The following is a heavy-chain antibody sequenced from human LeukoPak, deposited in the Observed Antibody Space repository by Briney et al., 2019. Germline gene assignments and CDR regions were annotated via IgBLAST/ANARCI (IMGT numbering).Heavy chain of an antibody. Sequence: GGSLRLSCATSDSPVSDNYMSWVRQAPGRGLEWVSVISNDGVTDYADSVKGRFTISRDDSNDTVFLQMSSLGPEDTAVYYCGGSGSYYTPSYYWGQGTLVTVSS. D-gene: IGHD3-10*01. J-gene: IGHJ4*02. CDR2: ISNDGVT. CDR3: GGSGSYYTPSYY. V-gene: IGHV3-53*01. CDR1: DSPVSDNY.